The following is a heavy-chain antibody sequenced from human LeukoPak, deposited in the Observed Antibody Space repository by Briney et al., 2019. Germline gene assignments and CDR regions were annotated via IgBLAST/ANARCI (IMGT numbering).Heavy chain of an antibody. CDR1: GLTFSSYW. CDR3: ARGNGYSSSPFDY. Sequence: TGGSLRLSCVASGLTFSSYWMSWVRQVPGKGLEWVANIKQDGSEKYYVDSVKGRFTISRDNAKNSLYLQMNSLRAEDTAVYYCARGNGYSSSPFDYWGQGTLVTVSS. V-gene: IGHV3-7*03. J-gene: IGHJ4*02. D-gene: IGHD6-13*01. CDR2: IKQDGSEK.